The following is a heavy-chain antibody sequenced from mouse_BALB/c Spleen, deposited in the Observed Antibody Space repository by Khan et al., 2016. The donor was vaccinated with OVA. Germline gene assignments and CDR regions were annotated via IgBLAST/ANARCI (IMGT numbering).Heavy chain of an antibody. J-gene: IGHJ2*01. D-gene: IGHD1-1*02. CDR3: ARNRNGYFDS. CDR1: GFSLANYG. CDR2: IWSGGIT. Sequence: QVQLKQSGPGLVQPSQSLSITCTVSGFSLANYGVHWVRQSPGKGLEWLGVIWSGGITDYNATFISRLSISKDNSKGQVFVKMNSLQANDTAIYYCARNRNGYFDSWGQGSTLTVSS. V-gene: IGHV2-2*02.